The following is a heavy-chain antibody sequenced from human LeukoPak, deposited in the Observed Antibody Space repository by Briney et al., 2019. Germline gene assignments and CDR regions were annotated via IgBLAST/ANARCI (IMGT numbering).Heavy chain of an antibody. D-gene: IGHD3-22*01. Sequence: TGGSLRLSCAASGFTFSSYSMNWVRQAPGKGLEWVSSISGSGGSTNYADSVKGRFTISRDNSKNTLYLQMNSLRDEDTAVYYCAKSSYYDSSGYYREYYFDFWGQGSLVTVSS. V-gene: IGHV3-23*01. CDR2: ISGSGGST. CDR1: GFTFSSYS. CDR3: AKSSYYDSSGYYREYYFDF. J-gene: IGHJ4*02.